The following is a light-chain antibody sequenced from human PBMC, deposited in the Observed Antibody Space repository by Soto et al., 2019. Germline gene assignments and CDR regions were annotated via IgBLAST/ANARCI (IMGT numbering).Light chain of an antibody. CDR3: QSYDSSLSGVV. Sequence: QSVLTQPPSVSGAPGQRVTISCTGSSSNIGAGYDVHWYQQLPGTAPKLLIYGNSNRPSGVPDRFSGSKSGTSPSPAITGLQAEDEADYYCQSYDSSLSGVVFGGGTKLTVL. CDR1: SSNIGAGYD. J-gene: IGLJ2*01. V-gene: IGLV1-40*01. CDR2: GNS.